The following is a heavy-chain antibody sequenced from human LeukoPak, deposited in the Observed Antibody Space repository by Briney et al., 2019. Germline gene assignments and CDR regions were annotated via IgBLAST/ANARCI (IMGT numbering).Heavy chain of an antibody. V-gene: IGHV4-4*07. Sequence: SQTLSLTCTVSGGSISSYYWSWIRQPAGKRLEWIGRIYTSGSTNYNPSLKSRVTMSVDTSKNQFSLKLSSVTAADTAVYYCARAAGYNWNYVPYYYYMDVWGKGTTVTVSS. CDR2: IYTSGST. D-gene: IGHD1-7*01. CDR3: ARAAGYNWNYVPYYYYMDV. J-gene: IGHJ6*03. CDR1: GGSISSYY.